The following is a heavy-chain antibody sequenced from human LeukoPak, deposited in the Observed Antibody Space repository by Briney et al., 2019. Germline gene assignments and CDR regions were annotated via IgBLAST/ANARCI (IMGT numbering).Heavy chain of an antibody. V-gene: IGHV3-48*04. CDR1: GFTFSTYS. D-gene: IGHD6-19*01. Sequence: GGSLRLSCAASGFTFSTYSMTWVRQAPGRGLEWVSYIHGTSGTIYYADSVKGRFTISRDNAKNSLYLHMNTLRAEDTAVYYCARCPGWYTFDLWGQGTMVAVSS. CDR2: IHGTSGTI. J-gene: IGHJ3*01. CDR3: ARCPGWYTFDL.